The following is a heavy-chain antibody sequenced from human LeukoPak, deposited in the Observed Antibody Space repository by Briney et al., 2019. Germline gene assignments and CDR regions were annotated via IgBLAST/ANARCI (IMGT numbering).Heavy chain of an antibody. J-gene: IGHJ6*02. V-gene: IGHV3-23*01. CDR3: AKAEGFGEFNYYYYGMDV. D-gene: IGHD3-10*01. CDR2: ISGSGGST. Sequence: GGSLRLSCAASGFTFSSYAMSRVRQAPGKGLEWVSAISGSGGSTYYADSVKGRFTISRDNSKNTLYLQMNSLRAEDTAVYYCAKAEGFGEFNYYYYGMDVWGQGTTVTVSS. CDR1: GFTFSSYA.